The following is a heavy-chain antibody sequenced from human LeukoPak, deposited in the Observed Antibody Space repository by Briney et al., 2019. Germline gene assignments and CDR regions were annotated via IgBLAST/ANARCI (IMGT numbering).Heavy chain of an antibody. J-gene: IGHJ4*02. CDR3: ARVWGGGYDHFDY. CDR1: GFTVSSNY. D-gene: IGHD5-12*01. Sequence: GGSLRLSCAASGFTVSSNYMSWVRQAPGKGLEWVSVIYSGGSTYYADSVKGRFTISRDNSKNTLYLQMNSLRAEDTAVYYCARVWGGGYDHFDYWGQGTLVTVSS. V-gene: IGHV3-53*01. CDR2: IYSGGST.